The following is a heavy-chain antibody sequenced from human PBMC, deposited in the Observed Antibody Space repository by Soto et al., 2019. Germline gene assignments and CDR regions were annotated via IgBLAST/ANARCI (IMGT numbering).Heavy chain of an antibody. V-gene: IGHV3-48*02. CDR3: ARKGVAFDY. D-gene: IGHD3-3*01. J-gene: IGHJ4*02. CDR2: ISTTSSSI. Sequence: GGSLRLSCAASGFTFSSYSMNWVRQAPGKGLEWISYISTTSSSIYYADSVKGRFTISRDNAENSLFLQMNSLRDEDTAVYYCARKGVAFDYWGQXALVTASS. CDR1: GFTFSSYS.